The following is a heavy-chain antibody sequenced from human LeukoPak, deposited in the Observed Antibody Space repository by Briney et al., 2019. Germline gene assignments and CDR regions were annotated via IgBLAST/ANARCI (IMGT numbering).Heavy chain of an antibody. V-gene: IGHV4-59*01. J-gene: IGHJ3*02. CDR2: ISYSGST. CDR1: GGSISGYY. D-gene: IGHD1-26*01. Sequence: SETLCLTCTVSGGSISGYYWSWIRQPPGKGLEWIGYISYSGSTNYNPSLKSRVTISVDTSNNQFSLKLTSVTAADTAVYYCASQGGSYAYVFDIWGQGTTVTLSS. CDR3: ASQGGSYAYVFDI.